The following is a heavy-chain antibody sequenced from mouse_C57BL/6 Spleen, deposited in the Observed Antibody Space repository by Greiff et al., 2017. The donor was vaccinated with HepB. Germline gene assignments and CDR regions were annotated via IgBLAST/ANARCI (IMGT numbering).Heavy chain of an antibody. D-gene: IGHD2-12*01. Sequence: EVQLQESGGGLVQPGGSLSLSCAASGFTFTDYYMSWVRQPPGKALEWLGFIRNKANGYTTEYSASVKGRFTISRDNSQSILYLQMNALRAEDSATDYCARYSPLPYYTFDYWGQGTTLTVSS. J-gene: IGHJ2*01. V-gene: IGHV7-3*01. CDR3: ARYSPLPYYTFDY. CDR2: IRNKANGYTT. CDR1: GFTFTDYY.